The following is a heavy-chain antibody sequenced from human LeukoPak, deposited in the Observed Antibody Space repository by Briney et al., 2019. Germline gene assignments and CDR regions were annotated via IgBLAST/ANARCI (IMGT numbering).Heavy chain of an antibody. V-gene: IGHV3-7*01. CDR3: ARARRDFYYYYYMDV. J-gene: IGHJ6*03. Sequence: PGGSLRLSCAASGFTFSSYWMSWVRQAPGKGLEWVANIKQDGSEKYYVDSVKGRFTISRDNAKNSLYLQMNSLRAEDTAVYYCARARRDFYYYYYMDVWGKGTTVTVSS. CDR1: GFTFSSYW. CDR2: IKQDGSEK.